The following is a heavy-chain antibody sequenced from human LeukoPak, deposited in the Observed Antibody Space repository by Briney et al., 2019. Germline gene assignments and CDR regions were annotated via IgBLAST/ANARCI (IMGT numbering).Heavy chain of an antibody. Sequence: GGSPRLSCVASGFNFRAYGMHWVRQAPGQGLEYISAISADGGTTFHAESVKGRFTISRDNSKNTLYLQMGSLRIDDSALYYCARGRGGPPFDFWGHGTLITVSS. V-gene: IGHV3-64*02. CDR1: GFNFRAYG. J-gene: IGHJ4*01. CDR2: ISADGGTT. D-gene: IGHD3-10*01. CDR3: ARGRGGPPFDF.